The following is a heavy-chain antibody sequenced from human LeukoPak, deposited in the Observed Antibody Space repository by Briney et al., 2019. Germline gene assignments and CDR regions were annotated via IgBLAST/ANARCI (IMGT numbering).Heavy chain of an antibody. Sequence: SETLSLTCTVPGGSISSYYWSWIRQPPGKGLEWIGYIYTSGSTNYNPSLKSRATISVDTSKNQFSLKLSSVTAADTAVYYCARVTGGSSYSFDNWGQGTRVIVSS. CDR2: IYTSGST. CDR3: ARVTGGSSYSFDN. D-gene: IGHD6-6*01. J-gene: IGHJ4*02. CDR1: GGSISSYY. V-gene: IGHV4-4*09.